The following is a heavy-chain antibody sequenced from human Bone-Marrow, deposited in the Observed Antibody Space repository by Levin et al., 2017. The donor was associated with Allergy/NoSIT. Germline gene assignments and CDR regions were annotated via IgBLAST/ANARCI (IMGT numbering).Heavy chain of an antibody. J-gene: IGHJ4*02. V-gene: IGHV1-8*01. D-gene: IGHD3-3*01. Sequence: GESLKISCKASGYTFTSYDINWVRQATGQGLEWMGWMNPNSGNTGYAQKFQGRVTMTRNTSISTAYMELSSLRSEDTAVYYCARGRFLEWLTGDYWGQGTLVTVSS. CDR3: ARGRFLEWLTGDY. CDR1: GYTFTSYD. CDR2: MNPNSGNT.